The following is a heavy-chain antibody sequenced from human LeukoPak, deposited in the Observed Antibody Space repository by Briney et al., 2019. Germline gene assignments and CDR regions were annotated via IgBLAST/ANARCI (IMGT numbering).Heavy chain of an antibody. V-gene: IGHV3-33*01. CDR1: GFTFSSYG. Sequence: GGSLRLSCAASGFTFSSYGMHWVRQAPGRGLEWVAVIWYDGSNKYYADSVKGRFTISRDNSKNTLYLQMNSLRAEDTAVYYCAREGLNYYGSGSYYGMDVWGQGTTATVSS. CDR2: IWYDGSNK. CDR3: AREGLNYYGSGSYYGMDV. J-gene: IGHJ6*02. D-gene: IGHD3-10*01.